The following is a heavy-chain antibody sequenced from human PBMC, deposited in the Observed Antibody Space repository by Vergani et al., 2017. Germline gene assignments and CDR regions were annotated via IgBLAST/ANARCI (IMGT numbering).Heavy chain of an antibody. J-gene: IGHJ2*01. D-gene: IGHD3-3*01. V-gene: IGHV4-30-2*01. CDR2: IYHRGST. CDR1: GGSISSGGYS. Sequence: QLQLQESGSGLVKPSQTLSLTYAVSGGSISSGGYSWSWIRQPPGKGLEWIGYIYHRGSTYYNPSLKSRVTISVDRSKNQFSLKLSSVTAADTAVYYCARVLDDFWSGYHYWYFDLWGRGTLVTVSS. CDR3: ARVLDDFWSGYHYWYFDL.